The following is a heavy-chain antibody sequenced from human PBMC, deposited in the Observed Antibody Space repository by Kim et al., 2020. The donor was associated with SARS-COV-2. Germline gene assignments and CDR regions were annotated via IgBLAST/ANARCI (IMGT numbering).Heavy chain of an antibody. CDR2: IYYSGST. V-gene: IGHV4-59*01. Sequence: SETLSLTCTVSGRSISSYYWSWIRQPPGKGLEWIGYIYYSGSTNYNPSLKSRVTISVDTSKNQFSLKLSSVTAADTAVYYCARASRSTIFGVVTAPGAF. D-gene: IGHD3-3*01. J-gene: IGHJ3*01. CDR3: ARASRSTIFGVVTAPGAF. CDR1: GRSISSYY.